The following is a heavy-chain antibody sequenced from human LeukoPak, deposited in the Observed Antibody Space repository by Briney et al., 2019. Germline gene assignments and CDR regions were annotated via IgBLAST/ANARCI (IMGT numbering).Heavy chain of an antibody. CDR2: IFYSGIL. CDR1: GGSISSSSYY. V-gene: IGHV4-39*01. J-gene: IGHJ4*02. Sequence: PSETLSLTCTVSGGSISSSSYYWGWVRQPPGSGLEWIVSIFYSGILYYSPSLKSRVTISVDTSKNQFSLKLASVTAADTAVYYCARAPIAVAGAGHEYFDYWGQGTRVTVSS. D-gene: IGHD6-19*01. CDR3: ARAPIAVAGAGHEYFDY.